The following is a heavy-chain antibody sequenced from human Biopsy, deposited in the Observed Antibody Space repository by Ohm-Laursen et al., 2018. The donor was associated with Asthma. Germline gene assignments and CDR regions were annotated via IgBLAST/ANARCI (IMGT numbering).Heavy chain of an antibody. J-gene: IGHJ6*02. D-gene: IGHD5-12*01. CDR3: ARGYSGTDRIVYYYSGMEV. CDR1: GDSLGSFINYA. Sequence: SSVKVSCKASGDSLGSFINYAISWVRPAPRQGLERMGGLIPVLGTADYAPMFEGRVTITADESTSTAYLELTSLRFEDTAVYYCARGYSGTDRIVYYYSGMEVWGQGTTVTVSS. CDR2: LIPVLGTA. V-gene: IGHV1-69*01.